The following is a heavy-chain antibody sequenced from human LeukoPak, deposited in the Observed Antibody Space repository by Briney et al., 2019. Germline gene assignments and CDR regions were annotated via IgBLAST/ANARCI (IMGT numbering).Heavy chain of an antibody. D-gene: IGHD6-13*01. Sequence: PGGSLRLSCAASGFTFSSYEMNWVRQAPGKGLEWVSYISSSGSTIYYADSVKGRFTISRDNAKNSLYLQMNSLRAEDMAVYYCASVIEQQLGIFDYWGQGTLVTVSS. J-gene: IGHJ4*02. CDR1: GFTFSSYE. CDR2: ISSSGSTI. V-gene: IGHV3-48*03. CDR3: ASVIEQQLGIFDY.